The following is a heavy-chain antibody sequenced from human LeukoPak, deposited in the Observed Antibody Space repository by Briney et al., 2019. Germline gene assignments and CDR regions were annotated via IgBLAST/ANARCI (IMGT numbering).Heavy chain of an antibody. D-gene: IGHD3-3*01. V-gene: IGHV4-38-2*02. Sequence: ASETLSLTCTVSGGSISSYYWGWIRQPPGKGLEWIGSLYHSGNTYYNPSLKSRVTMSVDTSKNQFSLRLSSVTAADTAVYYCARNEYYDSWSGYLGYFDYWGQGTLVTVSS. CDR1: GGSISSYY. CDR2: LYHSGNT. J-gene: IGHJ4*02. CDR3: ARNEYYDSWSGYLGYFDY.